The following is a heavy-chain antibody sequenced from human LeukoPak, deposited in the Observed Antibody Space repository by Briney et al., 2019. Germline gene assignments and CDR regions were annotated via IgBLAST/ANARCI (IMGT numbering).Heavy chain of an antibody. V-gene: IGHV4-34*01. CDR1: GGSFSGYY. CDR2: INHSGST. D-gene: IGHD2-15*01. Sequence: SEALSLTCAVYGGSFSGYYWSWIRQPPGKGLEWIGEINHSGSTNYNPSLKSRVTISVDTSKNQFSLKLSSVTAADTAVYYCARVSFFRWASTRPSYYYYYMDVWGKGTTVTISS. CDR3: ARVSFFRWASTRPSYYYYYMDV. J-gene: IGHJ6*03.